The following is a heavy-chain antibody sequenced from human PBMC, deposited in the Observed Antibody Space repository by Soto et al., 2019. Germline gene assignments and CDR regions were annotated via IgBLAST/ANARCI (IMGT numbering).Heavy chain of an antibody. V-gene: IGHV3-21*04. Sequence: GGSLRLSCTVSGFAFNNYGINWVRQAPGKGLEWVSSISKSDYTYYSDSVKGRFTISRDNAKNSLYLQMNSLRAEDTAVYYCARSKYYTPLDYWGQGTLVTVSS. CDR1: GFAFNNYG. CDR2: ISKSDYT. J-gene: IGHJ4*02. D-gene: IGHD1-26*01. CDR3: ARSKYYTPLDY.